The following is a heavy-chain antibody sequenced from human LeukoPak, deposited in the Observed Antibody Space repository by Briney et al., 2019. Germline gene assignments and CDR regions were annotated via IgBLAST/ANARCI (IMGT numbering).Heavy chain of an antibody. Sequence: GGSLRLSCAASGFTFSSYGMHWVRQAPGKGLEWVAVISYDGSNKYYADSVKGRFTISRDNSKNTLYLQMNSLRAGDTAVYYCARGARSHYGGNSFDYWGQGTLVTVSS. J-gene: IGHJ4*02. D-gene: IGHD4-23*01. V-gene: IGHV3-30*03. CDR3: ARGARSHYGGNSFDY. CDR1: GFTFSSYG. CDR2: ISYDGSNK.